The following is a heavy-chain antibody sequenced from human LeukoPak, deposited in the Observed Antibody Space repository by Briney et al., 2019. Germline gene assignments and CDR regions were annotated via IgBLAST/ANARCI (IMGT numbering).Heavy chain of an antibody. Sequence: PSETLSLTCTVSGGSVSSSSYHWGWIRQPPGKGLEWIGSVFYSGSTYYNPPLKSRVTMSVDTSKNQFSLKLSSVIAADTAVYYCARLWSTDCSGGSCPHQPNYWGQGTLVTVSS. J-gene: IGHJ4*02. V-gene: IGHV4-39*01. CDR2: VFYSGST. D-gene: IGHD2-15*01. CDR1: GGSVSSSSYH. CDR3: ARLWSTDCSGGSCPHQPNY.